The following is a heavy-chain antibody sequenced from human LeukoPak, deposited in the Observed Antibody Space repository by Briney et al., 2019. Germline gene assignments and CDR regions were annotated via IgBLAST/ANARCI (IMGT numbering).Heavy chain of an antibody. D-gene: IGHD3-22*01. CDR2: ISGSGGST. Sequence: SGGSLRLSCAASGFTFSSYAMSWVRQAPGKGLEWVSAISGSGGSTYYADSVKGRFTISRDNSKNTLYLQMNSLRAKDTAVYYCAKDFPLYYYDSSGYYPDDYWGQGTLVTVSS. V-gene: IGHV3-23*01. J-gene: IGHJ4*02. CDR1: GFTFSSYA. CDR3: AKDFPLYYYDSSGYYPDDY.